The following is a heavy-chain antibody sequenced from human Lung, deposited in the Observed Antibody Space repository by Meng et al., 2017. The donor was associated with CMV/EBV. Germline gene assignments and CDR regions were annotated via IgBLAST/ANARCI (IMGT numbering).Heavy chain of an antibody. CDR2: IIPIFATT. CDR3: ALRGLAQGYWYGLDV. CDR1: GGSFRSYA. J-gene: IGHJ6*02. Sequence: SVKVSCKASGGSFRSYAFSWVRQDPGQGLEWMGGIIPIFATTNFAQKFQGKVTITTDESTSTVYMELRSLRSEDTAVYYCALRGLAQGYWYGLDVWGQGTTVTVSS. V-gene: IGHV1-69*05. D-gene: IGHD3/OR15-3a*01.